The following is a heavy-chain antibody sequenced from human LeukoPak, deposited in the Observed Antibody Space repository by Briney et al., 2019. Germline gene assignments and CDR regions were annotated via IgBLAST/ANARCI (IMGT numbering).Heavy chain of an antibody. Sequence: GRSLRLSCAASGFTFSDYYMSWIRQAPGKGLEWVSYISSSGSTIYYADSVKGRFTISRNNAKNSLYLQMNSLRAEDTAVYYCARVRHRDYGDYGPGDIYFDYWGQGTLVTVSS. CDR2: ISSSGSTI. V-gene: IGHV3-11*01. J-gene: IGHJ4*02. D-gene: IGHD4-17*01. CDR1: GFTFSDYY. CDR3: ARVRHRDYGDYGPGDIYFDY.